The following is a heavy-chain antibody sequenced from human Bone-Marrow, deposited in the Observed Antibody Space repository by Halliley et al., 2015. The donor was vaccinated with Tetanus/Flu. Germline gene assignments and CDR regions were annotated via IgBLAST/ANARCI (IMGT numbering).Heavy chain of an antibody. CDR3: TRRNSGSRGLWFDP. J-gene: IGHJ5*02. D-gene: IGHD1-26*01. V-gene: IGHV6-1*01. CDR1: GDSVSSNSAA. Sequence: LVKPTQTLSLTCAISGDSVSSNSAAWNWIRQSPSRGLEWLGRTYYRSKWYNDYAVSVKSRITINPDTSKNQISLQLNSVTPEDTAVYYCTRRNSGSRGLWFDPWGQGTLVTVSS. CDR2: TYYRSKWYN.